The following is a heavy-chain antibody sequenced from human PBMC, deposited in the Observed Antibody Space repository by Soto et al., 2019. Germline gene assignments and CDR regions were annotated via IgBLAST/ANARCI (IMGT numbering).Heavy chain of an antibody. D-gene: IGHD6-19*01. V-gene: IGHV4-59*01. CDR1: GGSISSYY. Sequence: TSETLSLTCTVSGGSISSYYWSWIRQPPGKGLEWIGYIYYSGSTNYNPSLKSRVTISVDTSKNQFSLKLSSVTAADTAVYYCAREGSTVAVGDAFDIWGQGTMVTVSS. CDR2: IYYSGST. CDR3: AREGSTVAVGDAFDI. J-gene: IGHJ3*02.